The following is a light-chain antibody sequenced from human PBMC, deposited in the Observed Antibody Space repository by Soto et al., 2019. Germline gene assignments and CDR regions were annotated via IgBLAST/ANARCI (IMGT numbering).Light chain of an antibody. CDR2: EVN. CDR1: SSDVGGNDY. Sequence: QSALTQPPSASGYPGQSVTISCTGASSDVGGNDYDAWYQHHPGKVPKLMIFEVNKRPSGVPHRFSGSKSGNTASLTVSGLQAEDEADYYCYSYGFAGSDYLVFGGGTQLTVL. CDR3: YSYGFAGSDYLV. V-gene: IGLV2-8*01. J-gene: IGLJ7*01.